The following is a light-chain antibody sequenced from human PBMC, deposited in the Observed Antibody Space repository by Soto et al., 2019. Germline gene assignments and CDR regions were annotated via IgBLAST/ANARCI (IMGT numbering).Light chain of an antibody. CDR2: GNN. CDR1: SSNIGAGYD. Sequence: QAVVTQPPSVSGAPGQRVTISCTGSSSNIGAGYDVHWYQQLPGTAPKLLIYGNNNRPSGVPVRFSGSKSGTSASLAITGLQAEDEADYYCQSYDSSLSAYYVFGTGTKVTVL. J-gene: IGLJ1*01. V-gene: IGLV1-40*01. CDR3: QSYDSSLSAYYV.